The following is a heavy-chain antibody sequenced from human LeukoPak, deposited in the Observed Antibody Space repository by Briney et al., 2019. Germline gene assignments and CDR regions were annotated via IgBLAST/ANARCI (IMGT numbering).Heavy chain of an antibody. CDR1: GFTFSSYG. D-gene: IGHD6-13*01. V-gene: IGHV3-30*18. J-gene: IGHJ5*02. CDR3: AKDLRGIAAPLDP. Sequence: GGSLRLSCAASGFTFSSYGMHWVRQAPGKGLEWVAVISYDGSNKYYADSVKGRFTISRDNSKNTLYLQMNSLRAEDTAVYYCAKDLRGIAAPLDPWGQGTLVTVSS. CDR2: ISYDGSNK.